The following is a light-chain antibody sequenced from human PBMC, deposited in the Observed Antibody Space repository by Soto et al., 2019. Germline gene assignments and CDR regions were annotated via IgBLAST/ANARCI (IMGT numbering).Light chain of an antibody. CDR1: QGISNN. CDR2: GAS. CDR3: QQYNNWWT. Sequence: EIVMTQSPATLSVSPGERATLSCRASQGISNNLAWYHQRPGQAPRLLIYGASTRATGIPARFSGSGSGTEFTHTISSLQSEDFAVYYCQQYNNWWTFGQGTRVEIK. V-gene: IGKV3-15*01. J-gene: IGKJ1*01.